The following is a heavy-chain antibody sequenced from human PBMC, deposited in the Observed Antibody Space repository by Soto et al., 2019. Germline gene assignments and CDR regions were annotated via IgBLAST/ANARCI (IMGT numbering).Heavy chain of an antibody. CDR1: GSTFSSYG. CDR3: ARDDGGYSSSWGY. CDR2: IWYDGSNK. V-gene: IGHV3-33*01. J-gene: IGHJ4*02. Sequence: QVQLVESGGGVVQPGRSLRLSCAASGSTFSSYGMDWVRQAPGKGLEWVAVIWYDGSNKYYADSVKGRFTISRDNSKNTLYLQMNSLRAEDTAVYYCARDDGGYSSSWGYWGQGTLVTVSS. D-gene: IGHD6-13*01.